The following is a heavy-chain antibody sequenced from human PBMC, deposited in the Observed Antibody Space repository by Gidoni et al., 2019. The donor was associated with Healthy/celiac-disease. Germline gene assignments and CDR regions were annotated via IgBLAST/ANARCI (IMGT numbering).Heavy chain of an antibody. V-gene: IGHV1-46*01. D-gene: IGHD2-21*01. Sequence: QVQLVQSGAEVKKPGASVKVSCKASGYTFTRYYMHWVRQAPGQGLEWMGIVNPSGGSTSYAQKFQGRVTMTRDTSTSTVYMELSSLRSEDTAVYYCARAPYGGNSDYWGQGTLVTVSS. CDR1: GYTFTRYY. CDR2: VNPSGGST. J-gene: IGHJ4*02. CDR3: ARAPYGGNSDY.